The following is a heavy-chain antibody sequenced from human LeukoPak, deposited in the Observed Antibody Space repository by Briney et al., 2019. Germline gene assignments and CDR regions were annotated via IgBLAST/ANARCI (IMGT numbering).Heavy chain of an antibody. J-gene: IGHJ4*02. D-gene: IGHD5-12*01. CDR2: INTDGTST. V-gene: IGHV3-74*03. Sequence: GGSLRLSCGVSGFTFSHFAMSWVRQAPGKGLVWVSHINTDGTSTTYADSVKGRFTISRDNAKNTMYLQMNSLRAEDTAVYYCSRGGYSDYDYGPDYWGQGTLVTVSS. CDR3: SRGGYSDYDYGPDY. CDR1: GFTFSHFA.